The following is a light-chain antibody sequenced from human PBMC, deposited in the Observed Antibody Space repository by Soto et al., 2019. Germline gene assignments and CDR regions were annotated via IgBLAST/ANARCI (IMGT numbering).Light chain of an antibody. CDR1: QSISSW. CDR3: QQYNSYSLT. J-gene: IGKJ4*01. Sequence: DIQMTQSPSTLSASVGDRVTITCRASQSISSWLAWYQQKPGKAPKLLIYKASSLESGVPSRFSGSGSGTEFTLTISSLQPDDFATYYCQQYNSYSLTFGGGNKV. CDR2: KAS. V-gene: IGKV1-5*03.